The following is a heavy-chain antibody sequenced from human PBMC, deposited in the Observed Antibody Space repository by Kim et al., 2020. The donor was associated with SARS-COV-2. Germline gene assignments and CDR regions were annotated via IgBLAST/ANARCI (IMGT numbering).Heavy chain of an antibody. J-gene: IGHJ6*02. V-gene: IGHV4-59*08. CDR3: SRRGGLDV. CDR2: ISDSGKT. Sequence: SETLSLTCTVSGGSISSYSWNWIRQPPGKGLEWIGDISDSGKTNYNPSLKSRVTISIDKSKNQFSLKVSSVTAADTAVYYCSRRGGLDVWGRGTTVTVSS. CDR1: GGSISSYS.